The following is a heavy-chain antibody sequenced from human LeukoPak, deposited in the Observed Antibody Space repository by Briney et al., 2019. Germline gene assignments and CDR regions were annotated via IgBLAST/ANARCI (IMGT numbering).Heavy chain of an antibody. Sequence: GGSLRLSCAASGFTFSNHAIHWVRQAPGKGLEWVAVISYDDGTNKYYADSVEGRFTISRDNSKNTVFLHMNGLRPEDTAVYYCARDTGENGHYGLTGDYWGRGTLVTVSS. V-gene: IGHV3-30*04. J-gene: IGHJ4*02. CDR1: GFTFSNHA. CDR2: ISYDDGTNK. D-gene: IGHD1-14*01. CDR3: ARDTGENGHYGLTGDY.